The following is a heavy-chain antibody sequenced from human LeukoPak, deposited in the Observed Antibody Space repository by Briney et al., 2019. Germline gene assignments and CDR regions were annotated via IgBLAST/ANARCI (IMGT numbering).Heavy chain of an antibody. D-gene: IGHD4-11*01. V-gene: IGHV4-34*01. J-gene: IGHJ4*02. CDR3: ARGYSAFDY. Sequence: SETLSLTCLVSGGSISGYYWSWIRQPPGKGLEWIGEINHSGSTNYNPSLKSRVTISVDTSKNQFSLKLSSVTAADTAVYYCARGYSAFDYWGQGTLVTVSS. CDR2: INHSGST. CDR1: GGSISGYY.